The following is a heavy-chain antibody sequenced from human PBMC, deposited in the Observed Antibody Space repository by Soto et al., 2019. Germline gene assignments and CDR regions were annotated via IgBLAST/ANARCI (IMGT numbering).Heavy chain of an antibody. CDR2: ISYDGSNK. V-gene: IGHV3-30-3*01. J-gene: IGHJ4*02. D-gene: IGHD6-13*01. CDR3: ALILGSGIFDY. Sequence: QVQLVESGGGVVQPGRSLRLSCAASGFTFSSYAMHWVRQAPGKGLEWVAVISYDGSNKYYADSVKGRFTISRDNSKNTLYLQMNSLRAEDTAVYYCALILGSGIFDYWGQGTLVTVSS. CDR1: GFTFSSYA.